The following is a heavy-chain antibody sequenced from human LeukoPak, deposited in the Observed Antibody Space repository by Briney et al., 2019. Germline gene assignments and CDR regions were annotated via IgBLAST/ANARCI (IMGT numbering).Heavy chain of an antibody. V-gene: IGHV3-30-3*01. CDR2: ISHDGSNK. CDR3: ARDQFGELVVCTFHI. J-gene: IGHJ3*02. CDR1: GFTFSSYA. D-gene: IGHD3-10*01. Sequence: LSGGSLRLSCAASGFTFSSYAMHWVRQAPGKGLEWVAVISHDGSNKYYADSAKGRFTISRDNSKNTLYLQMNSLRAEDTAVYYCARDQFGELVVCTFHIWGQGTMVTVSS.